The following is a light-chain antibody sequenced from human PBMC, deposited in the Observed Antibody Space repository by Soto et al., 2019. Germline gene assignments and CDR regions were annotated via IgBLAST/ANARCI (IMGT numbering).Light chain of an antibody. CDR3: HQGYKSPQT. CDR2: GAS. Sequence: DIPMTQSPSSLSASVGDTVTITCRASETISNFLSWFQQRSGEAPRLLIYGASTLHSGVSSRFSGSGSGTYFTLTITGLQREDFATYYCHQGYKSPQTFGQGTRVEI. V-gene: IGKV1-39*01. J-gene: IGKJ1*01. CDR1: ETISNF.